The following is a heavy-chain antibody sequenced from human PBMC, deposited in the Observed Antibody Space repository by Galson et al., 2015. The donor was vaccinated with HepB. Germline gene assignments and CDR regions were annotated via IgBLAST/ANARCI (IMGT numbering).Heavy chain of an antibody. V-gene: IGHV1-18*04. D-gene: IGHD2-15*01. CDR3: ARGALVVVVDATQNNWSDP. Sequence: SVKVSCKASGYTFSSYSITWVRQAPGQGLEWMGWINPYNRNTEYARQLQGRVTMTTDTSTNTAYMELKRLRSDDTAVYFCARGALVVVVDATQNNWSDPWGQGTLVTVSS. CDR2: INPYNRNT. CDR1: GYTFSSYS. J-gene: IGHJ5*02.